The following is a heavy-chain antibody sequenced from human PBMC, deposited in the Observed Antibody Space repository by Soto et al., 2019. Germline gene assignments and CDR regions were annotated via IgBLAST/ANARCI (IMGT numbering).Heavy chain of an antibody. CDR2: ISGSGGDT. CDR3: VYSSSWYHFDY. CDR1: GFTFSSYA. Sequence: EVPLLESGGGLVQAGGSLRLSCAASGFTFSSYAMSWVRQAPGKGLEWVSIISGSGGDTYHADSVKGRFTISRDNSRNMLFLQMNNLIADDTAVYYCVYSSSWYHFDYWGQGTLVTVSS. D-gene: IGHD6-13*01. V-gene: IGHV3-23*01. J-gene: IGHJ4*02.